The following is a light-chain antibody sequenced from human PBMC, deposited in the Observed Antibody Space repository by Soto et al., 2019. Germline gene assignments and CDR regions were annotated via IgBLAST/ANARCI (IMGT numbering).Light chain of an antibody. Sequence: EIVLTQSPATLSLSPGERATLSCRASQSVSSYLAWYQQKPGQAPRLLIYDASNRATGILARFSGSGSGTDFTLTISSLEPEDFAVYYCKQRSNWPPTFGGGTKVEIK. V-gene: IGKV3-11*01. CDR1: QSVSSY. J-gene: IGKJ4*01. CDR2: DAS. CDR3: KQRSNWPPT.